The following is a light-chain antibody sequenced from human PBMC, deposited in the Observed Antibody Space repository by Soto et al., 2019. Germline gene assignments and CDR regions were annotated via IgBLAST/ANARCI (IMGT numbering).Light chain of an antibody. CDR3: QSYDSSTVV. CDR1: SGSIASND. Sequence: FMLTQPHSVSESPGKTVTISCTRSSGSIASNDVQWYQQRPGSAPTTVIYENNQRPSGVPDRFSGSTDGSSNSASLTISGLQTEDEADYYCQSYDSSTVVFGGGTKLTVL. CDR2: ENN. V-gene: IGLV6-57*04. J-gene: IGLJ2*01.